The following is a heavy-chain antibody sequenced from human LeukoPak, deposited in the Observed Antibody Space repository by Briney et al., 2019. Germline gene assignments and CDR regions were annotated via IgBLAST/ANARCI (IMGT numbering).Heavy chain of an antibody. CDR3: ARVVVYFDY. V-gene: IGHV3-33*01. CDR1: GFTFRSYG. D-gene: IGHD6-6*01. Sequence: GGSLRLSCAASGFTFRSYGMHWVRQAPGKGLEWVAFIWYDGTNKDYADSVKGRFTISRDNSKNTLFLQMNSLRAEDTAVYYCARVVVYFDYWGQGTLVTVSS. CDR2: IWYDGTNK. J-gene: IGHJ4*02.